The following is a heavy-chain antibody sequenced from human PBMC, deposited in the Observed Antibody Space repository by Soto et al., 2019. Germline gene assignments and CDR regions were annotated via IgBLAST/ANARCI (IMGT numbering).Heavy chain of an antibody. CDR2: IKQDGSEK. J-gene: IGHJ4*02. Sequence: EVQLVESGGGLVQPGGSLRLSCAASGFTFSSYWMSWVRQAPGKGLEWVANIKQDGSEKYYVDSVKGRFTISRDNAKNSLYLQMNSLRAEDTAVYYCASPYYYGSAAPFDYWGQGTLVTVSS. D-gene: IGHD3-10*01. CDR1: GFTFSSYW. CDR3: ASPYYYGSAAPFDY. V-gene: IGHV3-7*01.